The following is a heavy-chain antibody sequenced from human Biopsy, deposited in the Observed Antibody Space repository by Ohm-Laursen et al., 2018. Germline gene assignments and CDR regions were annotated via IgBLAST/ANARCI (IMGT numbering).Heavy chain of an antibody. Sequence: SLRLSCSASGFTFSSYAMTWFRQAPGKGLEWFSTIIGNSDIIYDTDSVKVRFTISRDNSKNTLYLQMNSLIADDTAVYYCALAAAQTVTHFDYWGQGTLVTVSS. J-gene: IGHJ4*02. CDR1: GFTFSSYA. CDR2: IIGNSDII. V-gene: IGHV3-23*01. CDR3: ALAAAQTVTHFDY. D-gene: IGHD4-17*01.